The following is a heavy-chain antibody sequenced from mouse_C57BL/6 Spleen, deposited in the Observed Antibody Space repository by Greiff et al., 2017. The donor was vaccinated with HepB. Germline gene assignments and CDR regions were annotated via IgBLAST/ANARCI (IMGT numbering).Heavy chain of an antibody. V-gene: IGHV2-2*01. CDR2: IWSGGST. D-gene: IGHD2-10*02. CDR1: GFSLTSYG. CDR3: ARKKEAYGNYDAMDY. Sequence: QVHVKQSGPGLVQPSQSLSITCTVSGFSLTSYGVHWVRQSPGKGLEWLGVIWSGGSTDYNAAFISRLSISKDNSKSQVFFKMNSLQADDTAIYYCARKKEAYGNYDAMDYWGQGTSVTVSS. J-gene: IGHJ4*01.